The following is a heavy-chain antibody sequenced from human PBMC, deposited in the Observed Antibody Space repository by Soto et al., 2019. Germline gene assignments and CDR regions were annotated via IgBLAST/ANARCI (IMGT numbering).Heavy chain of an antibody. J-gene: IGHJ4*02. D-gene: IGHD3-10*01. Sequence: EVQLVESGGGLVQPGESLRLSCAASGFTFSDHYMDWVRQAPGKGLEWVGRIRNKAHSYTTEYAASVKDRFNISRDDSRNSLYLQMNSLKTEDAAVYFCVRGTSRPGTLDYWGQGSLVTVSS. CDR1: GFTFSDHY. CDR2: IRNKAHSYTT. V-gene: IGHV3-72*01. CDR3: VRGTSRPGTLDY.